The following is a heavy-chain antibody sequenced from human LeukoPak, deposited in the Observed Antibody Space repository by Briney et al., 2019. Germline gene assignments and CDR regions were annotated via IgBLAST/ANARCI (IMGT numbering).Heavy chain of an antibody. D-gene: IGHD5-18*01. CDR3: ARGPRGYSYAAYFGY. CDR1: GGTFSSYA. CDR2: IIPILGTA. V-gene: IGHV1-69*13. Sequence: ASVKVSCKASGGTFSSYAISWVRQAPGQGLEWMGGIIPILGTANYAQKFQGRVTITADESTSTAYMELSSLRSEDTAVYYCARGPRGYSYAAYFGYWGQGTLVTVSS. J-gene: IGHJ4*02.